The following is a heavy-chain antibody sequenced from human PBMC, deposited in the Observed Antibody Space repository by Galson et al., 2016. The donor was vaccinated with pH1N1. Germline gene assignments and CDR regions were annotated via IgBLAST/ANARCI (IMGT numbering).Heavy chain of an antibody. V-gene: IGHV4-39*01. D-gene: IGHD3-10*01. Sequence: ETLSLTCTVSGGPISSSSYYWGWIRQPPGKGLEWIGSIYYSGSTYYNPSLKSRVTISVDTSKNQFSLKLSSVTAADTAVYYCARPWFAELWDWYFDLWGRGTLVTVSS. CDR2: IYYSGST. J-gene: IGHJ2*01. CDR1: GGPISSSSYY. CDR3: ARPWFAELWDWYFDL.